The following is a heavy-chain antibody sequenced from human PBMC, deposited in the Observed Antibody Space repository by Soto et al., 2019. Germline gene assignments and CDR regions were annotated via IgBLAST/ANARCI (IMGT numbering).Heavy chain of an antibody. CDR2: IYPGDSDT. CDR1: GYIFSNFW. Sequence: EVQLVQSGAEVRKPGESLKISCKGSGYIFSNFWIGWVRQMSGKGLEWMGIIYPGDSDTRYSPSFEGQVTISADKSISTAYLQWSSLKASDSAIYYCARPPNWNSDDGVDVWGRGTTVTVSS. J-gene: IGHJ6*02. CDR3: ARPPNWNSDDGVDV. V-gene: IGHV5-51*01. D-gene: IGHD1-7*01.